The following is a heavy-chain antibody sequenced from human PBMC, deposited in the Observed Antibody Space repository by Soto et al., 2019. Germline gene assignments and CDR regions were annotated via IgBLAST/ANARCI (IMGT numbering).Heavy chain of an antibody. CDR2: IYYSGST. J-gene: IGHJ4*02. V-gene: IGHV4-30-4*01. CDR1: GGSISSGDYY. Sequence: SETLSLTCTVSGGSISSGDYYWSWIRQPPGKGLEWIGYIYYSGSTYYNPSLKSRVTISVDTSKNQFSLKLSSVTAADTAVYYCARVDGYCSGNNCYFSGYYFDYWGQGTLVTVS. CDR3: ARVDGYCSGNNCYFSGYYFDY. D-gene: IGHD2-15*01.